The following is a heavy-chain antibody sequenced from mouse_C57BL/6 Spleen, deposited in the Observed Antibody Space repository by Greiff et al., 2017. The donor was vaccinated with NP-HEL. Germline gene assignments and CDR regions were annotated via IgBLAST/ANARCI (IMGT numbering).Heavy chain of an antibody. Sequence: QVQLQQPGAELVKPGASVKLSCKASGYTFTSYWMQWVKQRPGLGLEWIGEIDPSDSYTNYNQKFKGKATLTVDTSSSTAYMQLSSLTSEDSAVYYCARGGDSSGYDYYAMDYWGQGTSVTVSS. V-gene: IGHV1-50*01. CDR2: IDPSDSYT. CDR3: ARGGDSSGYDYYAMDY. J-gene: IGHJ4*01. CDR1: GYTFTSYW. D-gene: IGHD3-2*02.